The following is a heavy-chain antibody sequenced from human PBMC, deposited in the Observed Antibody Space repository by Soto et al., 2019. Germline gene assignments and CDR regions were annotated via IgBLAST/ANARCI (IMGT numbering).Heavy chain of an antibody. CDR2: INSDGSST. V-gene: IGHV3-74*01. D-gene: IGHD3-22*01. CDR3: ARDSYFTLKLVRFDY. CDR1: GCTFSSYW. J-gene: IGHJ4*01. Sequence: GGSLRLSCAASGCTFSSYWMHWVRQAPGKGLVWVSRINSDGSSTSYADSVKGRFTISRDNAKNTLYLQMNSLRAEGTAVYYCARDSYFTLKLVRFDYWGLGTLVTVSS.